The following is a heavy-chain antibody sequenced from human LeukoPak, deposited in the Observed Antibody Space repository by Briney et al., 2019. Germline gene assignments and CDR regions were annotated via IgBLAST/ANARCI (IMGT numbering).Heavy chain of an antibody. Sequence: GGSLRLSCAASGFTVGNNYMNWVRQAPGKGLEWVSLIFSHGETSYADSVKGRFTISRDNSKNTLYLQMNSLRAEDTAVYYCAKRSYGSGSYLVNDAFDIWGQGTMVTVSS. CDR3: AKRSYGSGSYLVNDAFDI. CDR2: IFSHGET. J-gene: IGHJ3*02. CDR1: GFTVGNNY. D-gene: IGHD3-10*01. V-gene: IGHV3-66*01.